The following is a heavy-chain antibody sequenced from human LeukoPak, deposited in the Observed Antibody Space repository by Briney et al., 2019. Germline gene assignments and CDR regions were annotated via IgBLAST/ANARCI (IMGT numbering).Heavy chain of an antibody. CDR3: AKNPAALNWFDP. D-gene: IGHD2-2*01. V-gene: IGHV3-23*01. CDR1: GFTFSSYA. Sequence: PGGSLRLSCAASGFTFSSYAMSWVRQAPGKGLEWVSAISGSGGSTYYADSVKGRFTISRDNSENTLYLQMNSLRAEDTAVYYCAKNPAALNWFDPWGQGTLVTVSS. CDR2: ISGSGGST. J-gene: IGHJ5*02.